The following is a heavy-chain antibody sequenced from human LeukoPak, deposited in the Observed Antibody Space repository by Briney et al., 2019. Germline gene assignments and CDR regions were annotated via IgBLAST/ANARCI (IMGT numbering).Heavy chain of an antibody. J-gene: IGHJ4*02. D-gene: IGHD1-26*01. Sequence: GGSLRLSCAASGFSITNYGIHWARQAPGKGLEWVATIQWDGSNKYYVDSVKGRFTVPRDNSKNTVYLQMNSLRSEDTAVYYCARREAVGAMSDFDDWGQGTLVTVSS. V-gene: IGHV3-30*02. CDR1: GFSITNYG. CDR3: ARREAVGAMSDFDD. CDR2: IQWDGSNK.